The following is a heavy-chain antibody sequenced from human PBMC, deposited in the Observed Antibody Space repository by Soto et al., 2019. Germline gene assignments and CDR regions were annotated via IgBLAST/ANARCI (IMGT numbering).Heavy chain of an antibody. J-gene: IGHJ6*02. Sequence: ASVKVSCKASGGTFSSYAISWVRQAPGQGLEWMGGIIPIFGTANYAQKFQGRVTITADESTSTAYMELSSLRSEDTAVYYCARDFFGGNYYYYGMDVWGQGTTVTVSS. CDR2: IIPIFGTA. D-gene: IGHD2-15*01. V-gene: IGHV1-69*13. CDR3: ARDFFGGNYYYYGMDV. CDR1: GGTFSSYA.